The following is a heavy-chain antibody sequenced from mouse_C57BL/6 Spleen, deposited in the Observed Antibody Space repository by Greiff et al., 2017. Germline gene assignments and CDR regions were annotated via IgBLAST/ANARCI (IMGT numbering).Heavy chain of an antibody. Sequence: EVKLVESGGGLVKPGGSLKLSCAASGFTFSSYAMSWVSPTPEKRLEWVATISDGGSYTYYPDNVKGRFTISRDNAKNNLYLQMSHLKSEDTAMYYCAREGGLAYGGQGTLVTVSA. V-gene: IGHV5-4*01. CDR1: GFTFSSYA. CDR2: ISDGGSYT. J-gene: IGHJ3*01. CDR3: AREGGLAY.